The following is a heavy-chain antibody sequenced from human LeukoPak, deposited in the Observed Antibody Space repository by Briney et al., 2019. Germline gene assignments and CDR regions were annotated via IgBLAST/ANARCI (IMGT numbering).Heavy chain of an antibody. CDR1: GFTFSSYS. CDR3: ATESLVRSSIPGDYNLLRDY. J-gene: IGHJ4*02. Sequence: PGGSLRLSCAASGFTFSSYSMNWVRQTPGKGLEWVGRIRSKSDGGTADYASPVKDRFTISRDDSKETMYLQMNSLKTEDTAVYYCATESLVRSSIPGDYNLLRDYWGQGTLVTVSS. V-gene: IGHV3-15*01. D-gene: IGHD2-21*01. CDR2: IRSKSDGGTA.